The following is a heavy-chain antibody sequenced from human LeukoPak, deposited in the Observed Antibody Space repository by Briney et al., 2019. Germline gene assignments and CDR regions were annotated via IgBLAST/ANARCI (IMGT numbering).Heavy chain of an antibody. V-gene: IGHV3-23*01. CDR1: GFTLSNYA. D-gene: IGHD1/OR15-1a*01. J-gene: IGHJ6*03. CDR2: ISASGTDT. Sequence: SGGSLRLSCAASGFTLSNYATTWVRQAPGKGLEWVSAISASGTDTYYADSVKGRFTISRDTSKNTVYLQMNSLRDEDTAVHYCARHPPGTGTRRHYYYYMDVWGKGTTVTVSS. CDR3: ARHPPGTGTRRHYYYYMDV.